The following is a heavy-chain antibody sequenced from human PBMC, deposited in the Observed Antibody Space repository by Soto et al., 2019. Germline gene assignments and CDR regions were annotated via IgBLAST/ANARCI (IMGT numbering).Heavy chain of an antibody. Sequence: GGSLRLSCAASGFTFSSYAMSWVRQAPGKGLEWVSAISGSGGSTYYADSVKGRFTISRDNSKNTLYLQMNSLRAEDTAVYYCAKDVVFDCSSTSCYESWGQGTLVTVSS. V-gene: IGHV3-23*01. CDR3: AKDVVFDCSSTSCYES. J-gene: IGHJ4*02. CDR2: ISGSGGST. CDR1: GFTFSSYA. D-gene: IGHD2-2*01.